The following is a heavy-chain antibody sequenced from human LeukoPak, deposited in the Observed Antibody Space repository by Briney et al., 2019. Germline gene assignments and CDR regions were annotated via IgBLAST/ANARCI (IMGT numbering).Heavy chain of an antibody. CDR3: ARPIAAAGDY. CDR1: GFTFSSYW. J-gene: IGHJ4*02. CDR2: IKEDGSDK. Sequence: GGSLRLSCAVSGFTFSSYWMSWVRQAPGKGLEWVANIKEDGSDKNYVDSVKGRFTISRDNAKNSLFLQMNSLRAEDTAVYYCARPIAAAGDYWGQGTLVTVSS. V-gene: IGHV3-7*03. D-gene: IGHD6-13*01.